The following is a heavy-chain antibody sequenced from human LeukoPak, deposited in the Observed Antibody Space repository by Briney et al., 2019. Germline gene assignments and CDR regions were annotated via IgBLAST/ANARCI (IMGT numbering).Heavy chain of an antibody. CDR2: MFYRGSS. J-gene: IGHJ4*02. V-gene: IGHV4-31*03. CDR3: ARLAFCSGGSCYVSDH. D-gene: IGHD2-15*01. CDR1: GASISGGNYY. Sequence: PSETLSLTCTVFGASISGGNYYWSWIRQHPGKGLEWIGYMFYRGSSHYNPSLKSRVTISVDTSKDHFSLKLSSVTAADTAMYYCARLAFCSGGSCYVSDHWGQGTLVTVSS.